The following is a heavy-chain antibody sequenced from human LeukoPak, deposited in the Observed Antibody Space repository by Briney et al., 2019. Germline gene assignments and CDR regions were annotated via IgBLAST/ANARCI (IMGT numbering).Heavy chain of an antibody. CDR3: ARSQYYDFWSGP. CDR1: GGSCSGYY. CDR2: INHSGST. Sequence: SETLSLTCAVYGGSCSGYYWSWILQPPGKELEWIGEINHSGSTNYNPSLKSRVTISVDTSKNQFSLKLSSVTAADTAVYYCARSQYYDFWSGPWGQGTLVTVSS. D-gene: IGHD3-3*01. V-gene: IGHV4-34*01. J-gene: IGHJ5*02.